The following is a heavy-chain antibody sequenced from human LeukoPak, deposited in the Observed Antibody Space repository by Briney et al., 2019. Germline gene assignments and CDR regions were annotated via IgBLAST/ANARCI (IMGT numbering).Heavy chain of an antibody. CDR2: IKVDGSET. CDR3: ARLWVYLGAETFDP. J-gene: IGHJ5*02. CDR1: GFTFSNYW. Sequence: PGGSLRLSCAASGFTFSNYWMTWVCQAPGKGLEWVANIKVDGSETYYVDSVKGRFTISRDNAKNSLSLQMNSLRAEDTAVYYCARLWVYLGAETFDPWGQGTLVTVSS. V-gene: IGHV3-7*03. D-gene: IGHD3-10*01.